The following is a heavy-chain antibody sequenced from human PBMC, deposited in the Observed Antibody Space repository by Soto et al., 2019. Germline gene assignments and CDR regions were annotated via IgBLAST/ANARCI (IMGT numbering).Heavy chain of an antibody. CDR3: ARQGGSSSEIDAFDI. Sequence: PGGSLKISCKGSGYSFTSYWIGWVRQMPGKGLEWMGIIYPGDSDTRYSPSFQGQVTISADKSISTAYLQWSSLKASDTAMYYCARQGGSSSEIDAFDIWGQGTMVTVSS. V-gene: IGHV5-51*01. CDR2: IYPGDSDT. CDR1: GYSFTSYW. D-gene: IGHD6-6*01. J-gene: IGHJ3*02.